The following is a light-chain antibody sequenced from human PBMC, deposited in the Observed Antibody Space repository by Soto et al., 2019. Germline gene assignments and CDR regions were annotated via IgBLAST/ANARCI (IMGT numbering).Light chain of an antibody. CDR2: GAS. CDR3: RQYNSWPPFT. V-gene: IGKV3-15*01. Sequence: EMVMTQSPATLSVSPGERATLSCRASQSVSSNLAWFQQKPGQAPRLLIYGASTRATGIPARFSGSGAGTEFTLAISHLQSEDCAVYYCRQYNSWPPFTFGPGTRVDIK. J-gene: IGKJ3*01. CDR1: QSVSSN.